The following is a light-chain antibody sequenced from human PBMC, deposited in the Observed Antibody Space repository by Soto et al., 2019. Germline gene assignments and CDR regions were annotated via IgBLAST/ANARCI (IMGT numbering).Light chain of an antibody. CDR3: QQYGSSPLYT. Sequence: EIVLTQSPGTLSLSPGERATLSCRASQSVSSSYLAWYQQKPGQAPRLLLYGASSRATVIPDRFSGSGSGTDFTLTISRLEPEAFAVYYCQQYGSSPLYTSGQGTKLEIK. V-gene: IGKV3-20*01. J-gene: IGKJ2*01. CDR1: QSVSSSY. CDR2: GAS.